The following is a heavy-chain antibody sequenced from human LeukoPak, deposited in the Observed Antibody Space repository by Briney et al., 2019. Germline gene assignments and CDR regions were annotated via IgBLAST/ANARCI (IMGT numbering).Heavy chain of an antibody. CDR3: ATNTAMDYYFDY. Sequence: GGSLRLSCAASGFTISSYGMHWVRQAPGTGLEWVAVISYDGSNKYYADSVKGRFTISRDNSKNTLYLQMNSLRAEDTAVYYCATNTAMDYYFDYWGQGTLVTVSS. D-gene: IGHD5-18*01. V-gene: IGHV3-30*03. J-gene: IGHJ4*02. CDR1: GFTISSYG. CDR2: ISYDGSNK.